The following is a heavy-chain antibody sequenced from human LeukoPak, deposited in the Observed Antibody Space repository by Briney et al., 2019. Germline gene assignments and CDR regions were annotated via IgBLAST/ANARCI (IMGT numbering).Heavy chain of an antibody. J-gene: IGHJ3*02. V-gene: IGHV5-51*01. CDR2: IYPGDSDT. Sequence: GESLKISCKGSGYSFTTYWIGWVRQMPGKGLEWMGIIYPGDSDTRYSPSFQGQVTISADKSISTAYLQWNSLEASDTAMYYCARHLRSLDAFDIWGQGTMVTVSS. CDR3: ARHLRSLDAFDI. CDR1: GYSFTTYW. D-gene: IGHD1-26*01.